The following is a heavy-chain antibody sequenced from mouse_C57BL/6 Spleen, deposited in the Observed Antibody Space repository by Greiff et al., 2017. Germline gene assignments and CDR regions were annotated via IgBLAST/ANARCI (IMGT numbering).Heavy chain of an antibody. Sequence: QVQLQQSGPELVKPGASVKISCKASGYSFTSYYIHWVKQRPGQGLEWIGWIYPGSGNTKYNEKVKGKATLTADTSSSTAYMQLSSLTSEDSAVYYCAMDYYGSFDYWGQGTTLTVSS. CDR2: IYPGSGNT. V-gene: IGHV1-66*01. CDR3: AMDYYGSFDY. D-gene: IGHD1-1*01. CDR1: GYSFTSYY. J-gene: IGHJ2*01.